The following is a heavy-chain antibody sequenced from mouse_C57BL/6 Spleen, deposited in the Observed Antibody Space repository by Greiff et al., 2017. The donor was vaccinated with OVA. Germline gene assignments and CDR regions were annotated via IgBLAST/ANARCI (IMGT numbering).Heavy chain of an antibody. CDR1: GYTFTDYY. Sequence: VQLQQPGAELVKPGASVKLSCKASGYTFTDYYMNWVKQSHGKSLEWIGDINPNNGGTSYNQKFKGKATLTVDKSSSTAYMELRSLTSEDSAVYYCARSREDFDVWGTGTTVTVSS. CDR3: ARSREDFDV. J-gene: IGHJ1*03. CDR2: INPNNGGT. V-gene: IGHV1-26*01.